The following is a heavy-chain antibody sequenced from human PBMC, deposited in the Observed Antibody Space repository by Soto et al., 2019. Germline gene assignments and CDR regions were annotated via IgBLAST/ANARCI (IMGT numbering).Heavy chain of an antibody. CDR3: AREGRGKKAGYNGLVSLGY. CDR2: IIPIFNST. D-gene: IGHD2-2*02. Sequence: SVKVSCKVSGSRFSNYVISWVRQAPGHGLEWLGRIIPIFNSTKYAQNFQGRVTITADKSTSTASLELSSLRSDDTAVYYCAREGRGKKAGYNGLVSLGYWGQGTLVTVS. CDR1: GSRFSNYV. J-gene: IGHJ4*02. V-gene: IGHV1-69*06.